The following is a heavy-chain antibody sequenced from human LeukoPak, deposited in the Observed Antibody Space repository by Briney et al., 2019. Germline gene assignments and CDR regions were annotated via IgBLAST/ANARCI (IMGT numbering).Heavy chain of an antibody. CDR1: GFTFSDAT. CDR2: IRTKANTYAT. J-gene: IGHJ4*02. V-gene: IGHV3-73*01. CDR3: SGWDGSYEY. Sequence: PGGSLTLSCAASGFTFSDATIYWVRQVSGKGLEWLGHIRTKANTYATAVAASVKGSFTIARLDSKNTAYLQMNSLKSEDTAVYYCSGWDGSYEYWGQGTLVTVSS. D-gene: IGHD3-10*01.